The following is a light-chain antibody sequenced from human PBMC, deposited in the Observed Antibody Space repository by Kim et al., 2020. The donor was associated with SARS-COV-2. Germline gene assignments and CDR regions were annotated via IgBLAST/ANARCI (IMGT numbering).Light chain of an antibody. CDR1: SGHSSYT. J-gene: IGLJ1*01. CDR2: LERSGSY. CDR3: ETWDSNTPYV. Sequence: QLVLTQASSASASLGSSVKLTCTLSSGHSSYTIAWHQQQPGKAPRYLMKLERSGSYNKGSGVPDRFSGSSSGADRYLTISNLQSEDEADYYCETWDSNTPYVFGTGTKVTVL. V-gene: IGLV4-60*03.